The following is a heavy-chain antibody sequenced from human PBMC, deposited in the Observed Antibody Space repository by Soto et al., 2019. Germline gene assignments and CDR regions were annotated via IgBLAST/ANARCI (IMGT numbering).Heavy chain of an antibody. CDR1: GGSVNSGSYY. CDR3: ARGGIVVVPAAMTGQHYYYYYGMDV. D-gene: IGHD2-2*01. V-gene: IGHV4-61*01. CDR2: IYYSGST. J-gene: IGHJ6*02. Sequence: PSETLSLTCTVSGGSVNSGSYYWSWIRQPPGKGLEWIGYIYYSGSTNYNPSLKSRVTISVDTSKNQFSLKLSSVTAADTAVYYCARGGIVVVPAAMTGQHYYYYYGMDVWGQGTTVTVSS.